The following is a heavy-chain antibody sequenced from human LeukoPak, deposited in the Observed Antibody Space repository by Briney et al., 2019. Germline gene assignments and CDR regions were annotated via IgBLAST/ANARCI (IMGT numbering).Heavy chain of an antibody. D-gene: IGHD3-16*01. Sequence: SETLSLTCTVSGGSISSSSYYWGWIRQPPGKGLEWIGNTYFGGNTYYNPSLKSRVTISVDRSKNQFSLKLSSVTAADTAVYYCAGGRGSDPPRVAFDIWGQGTMVTVSS. J-gene: IGHJ3*02. CDR1: GGSISSSSYY. CDR2: TYFGGNT. V-gene: IGHV4-39*07. CDR3: AGGRGSDPPRVAFDI.